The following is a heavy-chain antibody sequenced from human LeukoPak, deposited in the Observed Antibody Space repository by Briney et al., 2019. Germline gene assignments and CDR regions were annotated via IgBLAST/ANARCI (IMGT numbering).Heavy chain of an antibody. D-gene: IGHD3-16*02. CDR3: AKASVYVYYGMDV. J-gene: IGHJ6*02. Sequence: PGRSPRLSCAASGFTFSNFGMHWVRQAPGQGLEWVAVISYDGSNKYYADSVKGRFTISRDNSKNTLYLQMNSLRAEDTAVYYCAKASVYVYYGMDVWGQGTTVTVSS. CDR2: ISYDGSNK. CDR1: GFTFSNFG. V-gene: IGHV3-30*18.